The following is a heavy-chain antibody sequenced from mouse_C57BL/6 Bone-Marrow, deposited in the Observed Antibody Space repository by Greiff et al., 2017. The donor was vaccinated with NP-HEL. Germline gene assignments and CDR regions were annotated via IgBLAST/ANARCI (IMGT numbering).Heavy chain of an antibody. V-gene: IGHV3-6*01. CDR2: ISYDGSN. CDR1: GYSITSGYY. CDR3: ARDYYGSSLGDY. J-gene: IGHJ2*01. Sequence: VQLQQSGPGLVKPSQSLSLTCSVTGYSITSGYYWNWIRQFPGNKLEWMGYISYDGSNNYNPSLKNRISITRDTSKNQFFLKLNSVTTEDTATYYCARDYYGSSLGDYWGQGTTLTVSS. D-gene: IGHD1-1*01.